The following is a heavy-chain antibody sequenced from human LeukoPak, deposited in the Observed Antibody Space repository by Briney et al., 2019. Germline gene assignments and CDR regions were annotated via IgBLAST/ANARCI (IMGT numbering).Heavy chain of an antibody. J-gene: IGHJ4*02. D-gene: IGHD6-13*01. V-gene: IGHV3-74*01. Sequence: GGSLRLSCAASGFTFSNYWMHWDRQAPGKGLVWVSRVNSDGSSTSYADPVKGRFTISRDNAKNTVYLQMNSLGAEDTAVYYCGRGGKVEQLVLARWGQGSLVTVSS. CDR2: VNSDGSST. CDR3: GRGGKVEQLVLAR. CDR1: GFTFSNYW.